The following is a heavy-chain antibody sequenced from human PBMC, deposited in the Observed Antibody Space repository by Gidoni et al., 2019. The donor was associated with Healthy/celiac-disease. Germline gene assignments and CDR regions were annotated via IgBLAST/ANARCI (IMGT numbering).Heavy chain of an antibody. CDR2: INHSGST. CDR1: GGSFSGYY. D-gene: IGHD6-13*01. Sequence: QVQLQQWGAGLLKPSETLSLTCAVYGGSFSGYYWSWIRQPPGKGLEWIGEINHSGSTNYNPSLKSRVTISVDTSKNQFSLKLSSVTAADTAVYYCARILYSRIDYWGQGTLVTVSS. CDR3: ARILYSRIDY. J-gene: IGHJ4*02. V-gene: IGHV4-34*01.